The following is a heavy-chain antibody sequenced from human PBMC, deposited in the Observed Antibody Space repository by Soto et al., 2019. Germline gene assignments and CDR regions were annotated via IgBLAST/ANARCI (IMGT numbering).Heavy chain of an antibody. J-gene: IGHJ3*02. CDR1: GYGFTSYW. D-gene: IGHD3-10*01. Sequence: PGESLKISCKGSGYGFTSYWIGWVRQMPGKGLEWMGIIYPGDSDIRYSPSFQGQVTISADKSISTAYMELSRLRSDDTAVYYCMVRGVIITIDAFDIWGQGTMVTVSS. V-gene: IGHV5-51*01. CDR2: IYPGDSDI. CDR3: MVRGVIITIDAFDI.